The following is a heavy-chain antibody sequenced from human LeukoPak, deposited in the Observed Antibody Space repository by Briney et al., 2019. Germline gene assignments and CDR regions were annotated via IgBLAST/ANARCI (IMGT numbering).Heavy chain of an antibody. V-gene: IGHV4-59*12. D-gene: IGHD2-15*01. J-gene: IGHJ4*02. CDR3: ARVLAVAATHYFDY. CDR1: GGSISSYY. Sequence: SETLSLTCTVSGGSISSYYWSWIRQPPGKGLEWIGYIYYSGSTNYNPSLKSRVTISVDTSKNQFSLKLSSVTAADTAVYYCARVLAVAATHYFDYWGQGTLVTVSS. CDR2: IYYSGST.